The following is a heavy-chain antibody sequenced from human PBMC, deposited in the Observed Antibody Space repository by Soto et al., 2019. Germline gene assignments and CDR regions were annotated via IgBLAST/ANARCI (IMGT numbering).Heavy chain of an antibody. Sequence: SETLSLTCTVSGGSIRSYYWTWIRQPPGKGLEWLGYIFYSGSTFYNPSLKSRVTISIHTSKSQFSLQLTSVTAADTAVYYCARGAADTAMVNSWGQGPRVTVCS. V-gene: IGHV4-59*01. CDR2: IFYSGST. CDR3: ARGAADTAMVNS. CDR1: GGSIRSYY. D-gene: IGHD5-18*01. J-gene: IGHJ4*02.